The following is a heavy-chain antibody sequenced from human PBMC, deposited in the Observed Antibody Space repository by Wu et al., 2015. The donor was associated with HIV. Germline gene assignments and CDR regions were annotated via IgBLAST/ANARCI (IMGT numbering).Heavy chain of an antibody. V-gene: IGHV1-8*02. CDR3: RPGWTSSLLRTNYWNYLPTR. Sequence: QVQLVQSGTVVQKPGTSVRVSCKISGYTFTSFNINWIRQVHGRGLEWMGWMDPKSGSAAFGRNFQGRVSMTRNNSISTAYMDLSRVTSDDTAIYYCRPGWTSSLLRTNYWNYLPTRRGQGTRVVVSS. D-gene: IGHD1-7*01. J-gene: IGHJ1*01. CDR1: GYTFTSFN. CDR2: MDPKSGSA.